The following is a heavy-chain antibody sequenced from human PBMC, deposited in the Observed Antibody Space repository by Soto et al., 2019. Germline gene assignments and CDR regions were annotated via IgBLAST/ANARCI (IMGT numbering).Heavy chain of an antibody. CDR2: IIPIFGTA. CDR3: ARGVGGYSYGGLDS. J-gene: IGHJ5*01. V-gene: IGHV1-69*13. CDR1: GGTFSSYA. D-gene: IGHD5-18*01. Sequence: SVKVSCKASGGTFSSYAISWVRQAPGQGLEWMGGIIPIFGTANYAQKFQGRVTITADESTSTAYMELSSLRSEDTAVYYCARGVGGYSYGGLDSWGQGTLVTVSS.